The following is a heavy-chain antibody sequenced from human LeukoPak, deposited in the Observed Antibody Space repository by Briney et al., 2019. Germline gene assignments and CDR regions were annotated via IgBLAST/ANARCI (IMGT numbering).Heavy chain of an antibody. Sequence: GGSLRLSCAASGFTFSSYAMSWVRQAPGKGLEWVSAISGSGAYTYYADSVKGRFTISRDNSKNTLYLQVNSLRAEDTAVYYCAKDLGGGPTNFDYWGQGTLVTVSS. D-gene: IGHD1-26*01. V-gene: IGHV3-23*01. CDR3: AKDLGGGPTNFDY. J-gene: IGHJ4*02. CDR1: GFTFSSYA. CDR2: ISGSGAYT.